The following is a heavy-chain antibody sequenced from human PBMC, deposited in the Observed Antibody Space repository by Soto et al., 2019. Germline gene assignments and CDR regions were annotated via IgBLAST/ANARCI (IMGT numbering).Heavy chain of an antibody. CDR2: IWYDGSNK. CDR3: ARDNSSSWYGQTNWFDP. J-gene: IGHJ5*02. CDR1: GFTFSSYG. Sequence: QVQLVESGGGVVQPGWSLRLSCAASGFTFSSYGMHWVRQAPGKGLEWVAVIWYDGSNKYYADSVKGRFTISRDNSKNTLYLQMNSLRAEDTAVYYCARDNSSSWYGQTNWFDPWGQGTLVTVSS. V-gene: IGHV3-33*01. D-gene: IGHD6-13*01.